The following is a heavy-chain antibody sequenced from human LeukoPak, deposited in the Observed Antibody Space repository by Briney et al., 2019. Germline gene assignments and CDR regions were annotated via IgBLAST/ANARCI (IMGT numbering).Heavy chain of an antibody. CDR2: ISSSSSTI. D-gene: IGHD3-3*01. V-gene: IGHV3-48*01. CDR3: ARTYYDFWSGYYSHEGNPFDY. J-gene: IGHJ4*02. CDR1: GFTFSSYG. Sequence: PGGSLRPSCAASGFTFSSYGMHWVRQAPGKGLEWVSDISSSSSTIYYADSVKGRFTIFRDNAKNSLYLEMNSLGAEDTAVYYCARTYYDFWSGYYSHEGNPFDYWGQGTLVTVSS.